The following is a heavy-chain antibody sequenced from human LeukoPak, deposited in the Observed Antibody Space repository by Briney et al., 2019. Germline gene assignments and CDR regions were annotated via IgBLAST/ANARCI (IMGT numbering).Heavy chain of an antibody. CDR2: IYYDGST. Sequence: SETLSLTCTVSSASITSSNYYWAWIRQPPGKGLEFIGTIYYDGSTYYNPSLKSRVTISVDTSKNQFSLKLSSVTAADTAVYYCASSLAARRAIDYWGQGTLVTVSS. J-gene: IGHJ4*02. CDR1: SASITSSNYY. V-gene: IGHV4-39*07. D-gene: IGHD6-6*01. CDR3: ASSLAARRAIDY.